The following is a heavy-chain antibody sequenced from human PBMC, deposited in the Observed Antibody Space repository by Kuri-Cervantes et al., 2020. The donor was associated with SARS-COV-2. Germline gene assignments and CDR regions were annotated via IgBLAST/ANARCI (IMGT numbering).Heavy chain of an antibody. D-gene: IGHD6-6*01. CDR2: ISSSSYI. CDR3: ARDPGIAGVAARPRGNYA. Sequence: LSLTCAASGFTFSSYSMNWVRQAPGKGLEWVSSISSSSYIYYADSVKGRFTISRDNSKNTLYLQMNSLRAEDTAVYYCARDPGIAGVAARPRGNYAWGQGTLVTVSS. CDR1: GFTFSSYS. V-gene: IGHV3-21*01. J-gene: IGHJ5*02.